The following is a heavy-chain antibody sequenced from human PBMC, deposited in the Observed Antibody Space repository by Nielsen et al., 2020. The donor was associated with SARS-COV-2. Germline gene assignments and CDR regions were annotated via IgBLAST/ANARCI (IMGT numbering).Heavy chain of an antibody. CDR1: GFTFDDYA. V-gene: IGHV3-9*01. CDR2: ISWNSGSI. Sequence: SLKISCAASGFTFDDYAMHWVRQAPGKGLEWVSGISWNSGSIGYADSVKGRFTISRDNAKNSLYLHMNSLRVEDTAVYYCARIWYGVQWYFDFWGRGTLVTVSS. D-gene: IGHD2-8*01. CDR3: ARIWYGVQWYFDF. J-gene: IGHJ2*01.